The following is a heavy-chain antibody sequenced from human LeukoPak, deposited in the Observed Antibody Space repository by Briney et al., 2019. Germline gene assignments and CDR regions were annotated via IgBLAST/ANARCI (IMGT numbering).Heavy chain of an antibody. CDR3: AKEGESNFDY. D-gene: IGHD3-16*01. CDR2: ISWDGGST. Sequence: GGSLRLSCAASGFTFDDYAMHWVRQAPGKGLEWVSLISWDGGSTYYADSVKGRFTISRDSSKNSLYLQMNSLRAEDTALYYCAKEGESNFDYWGQGTLVTVSS. J-gene: IGHJ4*02. V-gene: IGHV3-43D*03. CDR1: GFTFDDYA.